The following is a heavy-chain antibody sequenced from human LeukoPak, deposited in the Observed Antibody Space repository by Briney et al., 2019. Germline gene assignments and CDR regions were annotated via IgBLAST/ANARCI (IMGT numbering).Heavy chain of an antibody. Sequence: SETLSLTCTVSGGSISSYYWSWIQQPAGKGLEWIGRIYTSGSTNYNPSLKSRVTISVDTSKNQFSLKLSSVTAADTAVYYCARHCSSTSCYREGAFDIWGQGTMVTVSS. CDR3: ARHCSSTSCYREGAFDI. J-gene: IGHJ3*02. CDR1: GGSISSYY. V-gene: IGHV4-4*07. D-gene: IGHD2-2*02. CDR2: IYTSGST.